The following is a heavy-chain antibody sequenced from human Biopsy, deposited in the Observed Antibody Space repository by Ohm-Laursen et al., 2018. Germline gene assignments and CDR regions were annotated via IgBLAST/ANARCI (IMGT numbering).Heavy chain of an antibody. V-gene: IGHV4-59*01. CDR2: IYYTGST. Sequence: SETLSLTCTASGGSISSYYWSWIRQPPGKGLEWIGYIYYTGSTNYNPSLKSRVTISVDTSMNHLSLRLTSVTAADTAVYYCARGMRTTGWPYFDYWGQGILVTVSS. D-gene: IGHD2/OR15-2a*01. CDR3: ARGMRTTGWPYFDY. CDR1: GGSISSYY. J-gene: IGHJ4*02.